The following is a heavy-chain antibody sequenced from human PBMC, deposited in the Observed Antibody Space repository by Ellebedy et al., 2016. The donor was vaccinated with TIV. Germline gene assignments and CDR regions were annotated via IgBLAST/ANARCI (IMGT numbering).Heavy chain of an antibody. CDR1: GFTFSAYW. Sequence: GESLKISCAASGFTFSAYWMHWVRQAPGKGLEWVANIKQDGSGKYYVDSVKGRFTISRDNAKNSLYLQMNSLRAEDTAVYYCARALGGGHCYWGQGTLVTVSS. CDR2: IKQDGSGK. CDR3: ARALGGGHCY. J-gene: IGHJ4*02. D-gene: IGHD2-21*02. V-gene: IGHV3-7*01.